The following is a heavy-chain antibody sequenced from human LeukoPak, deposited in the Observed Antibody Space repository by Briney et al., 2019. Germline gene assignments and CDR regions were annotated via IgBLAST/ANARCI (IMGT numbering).Heavy chain of an antibody. Sequence: SETLSLTCTVSGGSISSYYWSWIRQPPGKGLEWIGYIYYSGSTNYHPSLKSRVTISVDTAKNQFSLKLRSVTAEDTAVYYCATTGATSPSSASWFNIEYWGQGTLVPVSS. V-gene: IGHV4-59*08. CDR3: ATTGATSPSSASWFNIEY. J-gene: IGHJ4*02. D-gene: IGHD6-13*01. CDR1: GGSISSYY. CDR2: IYYSGST.